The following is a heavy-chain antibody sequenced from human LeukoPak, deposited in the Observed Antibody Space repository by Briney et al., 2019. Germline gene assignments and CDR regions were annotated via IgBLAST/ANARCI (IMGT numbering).Heavy chain of an antibody. D-gene: IGHD4-11*01. J-gene: IGHJ6*03. V-gene: IGHV4-34*01. CDR1: GESFSGYY. CDR3: ARTQYVLIVYYYSYMDV. CDR2: IYHGGST. Sequence: SETLSLTCAVYGESFSGYYWSWIRQPPGKGLEWIGEIYHGGSTNYNPSLKSRVTISVDTSKNQFSLKLNSVTAADTAVYYFARTQYVLIVYYYSYMDVWGKGTPVTVS.